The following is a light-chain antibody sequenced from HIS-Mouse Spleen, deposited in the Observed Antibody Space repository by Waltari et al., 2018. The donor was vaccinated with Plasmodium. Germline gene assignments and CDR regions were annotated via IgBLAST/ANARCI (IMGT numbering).Light chain of an antibody. J-gene: IGKJ4*01. CDR3: QQYYSYPLT. CDR2: AAS. V-gene: IGKV1-8*01. CDR1: QGISSY. Sequence: AIRMTQSPSSFSASTGDRVTITCLASQGISSYLAWYQQKPGKAPKLLIYAASTLQSGVPSRFSGSGSGTDVTLTISCLQSEDFATYYCQQYYSYPLTFGGGTKVEIK.